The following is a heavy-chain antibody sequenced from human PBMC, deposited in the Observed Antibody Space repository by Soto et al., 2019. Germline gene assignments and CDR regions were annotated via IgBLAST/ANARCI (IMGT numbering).Heavy chain of an antibody. Sequence: ASVKVSCKASGYTFTGYYMHWVRQAPGQGLEWMGWINPNSGGTNHAQKFQGWVTMTRDTSISTAYMELSRLRSDDTAVYYCARDKEYSSSMETSFDPWGEGTLGIVSS. CDR1: GYTFTGYY. D-gene: IGHD6-6*01. CDR3: ARDKEYSSSMETSFDP. V-gene: IGHV1-2*04. CDR2: INPNSGGT. J-gene: IGHJ5*02.